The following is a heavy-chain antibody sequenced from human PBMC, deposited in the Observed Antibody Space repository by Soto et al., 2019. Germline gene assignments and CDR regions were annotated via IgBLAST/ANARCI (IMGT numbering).Heavy chain of an antibody. D-gene: IGHD4-4*01. CDR1: GGSISSSNW. V-gene: IGHV4-4*02. Sequence: SETLSLTCAVSGGSISSSNWWIWVRQPPGKGLEWIGEIYHSGSTNYNPSLKSRVTISVDKSKNQFSLDLSSVTAADTAVYYCARDKVTTLSYFYYGMDVWGQGTTVNVSS. J-gene: IGHJ6*02. CDR3: ARDKVTTLSYFYYGMDV. CDR2: IYHSGST.